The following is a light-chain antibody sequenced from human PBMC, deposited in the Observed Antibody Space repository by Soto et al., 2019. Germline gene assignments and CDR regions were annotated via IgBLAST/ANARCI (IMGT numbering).Light chain of an antibody. CDR1: ESVSSYY. Sequence: EIVLTQSPGTLSLSPGEAATLSCRASESVSSYYLAWYQQKPGQAPRLLIFGASSRATGIPDRFSGRGSGTDFTLTISRLEPEDFVVYYCQQYGSSPQTFGQGTKVEIK. J-gene: IGKJ1*01. CDR2: GAS. CDR3: QQYGSSPQT. V-gene: IGKV3-20*01.